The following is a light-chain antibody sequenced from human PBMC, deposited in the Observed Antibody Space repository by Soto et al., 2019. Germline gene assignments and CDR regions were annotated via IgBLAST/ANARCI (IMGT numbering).Light chain of an antibody. CDR1: QFISNY. Sequence: IQMTQSPSFLYSSLGDRVSITCRASQFISNYLAWYQQKPGKVPKLLIYAASTLQSGVPSRFSGSGSGTDFTLTISSLQPEDVATYYCQKYNSAPLTFGGGTKVDI. CDR2: AAS. J-gene: IGKJ4*01. CDR3: QKYNSAPLT. V-gene: IGKV1-27*01.